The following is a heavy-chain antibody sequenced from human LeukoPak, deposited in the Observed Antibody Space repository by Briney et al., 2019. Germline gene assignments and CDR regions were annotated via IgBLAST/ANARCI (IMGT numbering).Heavy chain of an antibody. CDR2: INSDGSST. V-gene: IGHV3-74*01. D-gene: IGHD3-22*01. Sequence: GGSLRLSCATSGFTFSSYWMHWVRQASGKGLVWVSRINSDGSSTSYADSVKGRFTISRDNAKNTLYLQMNSLRAEDTAVYYCARSDRKYYYDSSGSFSSDYWGQGTLVTVSS. CDR1: GFTFSSYW. J-gene: IGHJ4*02. CDR3: ARSDRKYYYDSSGSFSSDY.